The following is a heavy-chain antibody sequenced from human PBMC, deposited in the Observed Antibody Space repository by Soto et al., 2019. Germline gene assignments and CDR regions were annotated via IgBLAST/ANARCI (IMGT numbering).Heavy chain of an antibody. Sequence: QVQLQQSGAGLLKPSETLSLTCTVYGGSFSGGCYYWLRHRQHPGKGLEWNGYIYDSGSAYYNPPLKSRVTISVDTSKNQFSLRLSSVTAADTAVYYCARDAGGLDRLLMNWFDPWGQGTLVTVSS. CDR2: IYDSGSA. CDR1: GGSFSGGCYY. J-gene: IGHJ5*02. V-gene: IGHV4-31*03. D-gene: IGHD2-2*01. CDR3: ARDAGGLDRLLMNWFDP.